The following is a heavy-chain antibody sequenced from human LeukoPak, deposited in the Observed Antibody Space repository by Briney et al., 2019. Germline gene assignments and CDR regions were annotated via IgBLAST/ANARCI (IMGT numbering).Heavy chain of an antibody. D-gene: IGHD4-23*01. CDR1: EFTFSSYS. J-gene: IGHJ5*02. CDR2: ISGSGTSI. Sequence: GGSLRLSCAASEFTFSSYSMCWVRQAPGKGLEWVSYISGSGTSIYYADSVRGRFTISRDNAKNSLYLQMNSLRAEDTAVYYCARDVTYHGGDWFDPWGQGTLVTVSS. CDR3: ARDVTYHGGDWFDP. V-gene: IGHV3-48*04.